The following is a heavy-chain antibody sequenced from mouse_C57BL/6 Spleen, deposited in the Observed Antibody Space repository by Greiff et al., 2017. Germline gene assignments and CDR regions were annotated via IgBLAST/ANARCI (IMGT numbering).Heavy chain of an antibody. D-gene: IGHD2-4*01. V-gene: IGHV1-15*01. CDR2: IDPEPGGT. CDR3: TRGDYDWYFDV. Sequence: VQLQQSGAELVRPGASVTLSCKASGYTFTDYEMHWVKQTPVHGLEWIGAIDPEPGGTAYNQKFKGKAILTADKSSSTAYMELRSLTSEDSAVYYCTRGDYDWYFDVWGTGTTVTVSS. J-gene: IGHJ1*03. CDR1: GYTFTDYE.